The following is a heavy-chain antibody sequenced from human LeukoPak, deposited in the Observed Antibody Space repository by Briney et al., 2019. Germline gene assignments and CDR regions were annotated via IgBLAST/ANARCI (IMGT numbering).Heavy chain of an antibody. J-gene: IGHJ4*02. V-gene: IGHV4-34*01. CDR1: GGSFSGCY. D-gene: IGHD2-15*01. CDR3: AGRDLGGY. CDR2: INHSGST. Sequence: SETLSLTCAVYGGSFSGCYWSWIRQPPGKGLEWIGEINHSGSTNYNPSLKSRVTISVDTSKNQFSLKLSSVTAADTAVYYCAGRDLGGYWGQGTLVTVSS.